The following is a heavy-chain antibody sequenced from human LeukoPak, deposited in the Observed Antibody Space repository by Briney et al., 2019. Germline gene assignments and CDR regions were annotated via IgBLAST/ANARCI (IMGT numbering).Heavy chain of an antibody. Sequence: ASVKVACKASGYTFTNYHVHWVRQAPGQGLEYMGIINPSGGSTSYAQKFQGRVTMTSDTSTGTVYMELSGLRSEDTAVYYCARSLGGNSNYWGQGTLVIVSS. D-gene: IGHD4-23*01. CDR1: GYTFTNYH. CDR3: ARSLGGNSNY. V-gene: IGHV1-46*01. J-gene: IGHJ4*02. CDR2: INPSGGST.